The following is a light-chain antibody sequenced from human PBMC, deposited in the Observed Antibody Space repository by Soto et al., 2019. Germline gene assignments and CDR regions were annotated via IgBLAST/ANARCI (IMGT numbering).Light chain of an antibody. CDR3: QQYGASPWT. Sequence: EIVLTQSPGTLSLSPGERATLSCRASQTISSNYLAWHQQKPGLAPRLLIYDASSRATGISDRFSGSGSGTDFTLTISRLEPEDFAVYHCQQYGASPWTFGQGTKVDIK. J-gene: IGKJ1*01. V-gene: IGKV3D-20*01. CDR2: DAS. CDR1: QTISSNY.